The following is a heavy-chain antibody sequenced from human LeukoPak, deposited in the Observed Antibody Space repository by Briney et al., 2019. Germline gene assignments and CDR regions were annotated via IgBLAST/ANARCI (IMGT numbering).Heavy chain of an antibody. D-gene: IGHD6-13*01. CDR1: GGSFSGYY. J-gene: IGHJ4*02. CDR2: INHSGST. CDR3: SRGRRIATVVPHFDY. Sequence: SETLSLTCAVYGGSFSGYYWSWIRQPPGKVLEWIGEINHSGSTNYNPSLKSRVTISVDTSKNQFSLKLSSVTAADTAVYYCSRGRRIATVVPHFDYWGQGTLVTVSS. V-gene: IGHV4-34*01.